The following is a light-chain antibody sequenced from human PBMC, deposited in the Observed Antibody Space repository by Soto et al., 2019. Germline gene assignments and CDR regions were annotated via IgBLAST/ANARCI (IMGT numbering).Light chain of an antibody. V-gene: IGLV2-8*01. CDR3: SSYAGTNNYV. CDR2: EVS. J-gene: IGLJ1*01. Sequence: QSAVTQPPSASGSPGQSVTISCTGTSSDVGGYHYVSWYQQHPGKAPKLIIYEVSKRPSGVPDRFSGSKSGNTASLTVSGLQAEDEADYYCSSYAGTNNYVFGTGTKLTVL. CDR1: SSDVGGYHY.